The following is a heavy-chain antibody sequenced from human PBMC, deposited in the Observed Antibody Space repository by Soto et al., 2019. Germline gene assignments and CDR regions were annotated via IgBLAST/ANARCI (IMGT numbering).Heavy chain of an antibody. CDR2: VYSNGNT. CDR3: ARASYFRPSGSYYFVS. D-gene: IGHD3-10*01. V-gene: IGHV4-31*03. Sequence: QVQLQESGPGLVKPSQTLSITCTVSDDSLTTNKYAWTWIRQNPEKGLEWIGYVYSNGNTRSSPSLQSRVSMSVDTSKSHFSLRLSSVTAADTAVYFCARASYFRPSGSYYFVSWGQGTLVTVSS. CDR1: DDSLTTNKYA. J-gene: IGHJ4*02.